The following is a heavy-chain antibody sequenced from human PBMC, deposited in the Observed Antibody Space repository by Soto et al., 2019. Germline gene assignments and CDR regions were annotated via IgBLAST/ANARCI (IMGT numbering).Heavy chain of an antibody. D-gene: IGHD2-2*01. CDR3: ARKVGYCSSTSCQTWFDP. Sequence: SETLSLTCAVSGYSISSSNWWGWIRQPPGKGLEWIGYICYSGSTYYNPSLKSRVTMSVDTSKNQFSLKLSSVTAVDTAVYYCARKVGYCSSTSCQTWFDPWGQGTLVTVS. V-gene: IGHV4-28*01. CDR1: GYSISSSNW. J-gene: IGHJ5*02. CDR2: ICYSGST.